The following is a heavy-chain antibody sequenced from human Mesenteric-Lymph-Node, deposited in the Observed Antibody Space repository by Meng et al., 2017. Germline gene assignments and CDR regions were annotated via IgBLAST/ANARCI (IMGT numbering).Heavy chain of an antibody. CDR3: TMADIAAAGTGGY. V-gene: IGHV1-18*01. J-gene: IGHJ4*02. Sequence: QVQLVQSGAEVKKPGASVKVSCKATGYTFSNYGISWVRQAPGQGLEWMGWISGYSGNTKYAQKLQGRVTMTTDTSTNTAYMELRSLRSDDTAVYYCTMADIAAAGTGGYWGQGTLVTVSS. D-gene: IGHD6-13*01. CDR2: ISGYSGNT. CDR1: GYTFSNYG.